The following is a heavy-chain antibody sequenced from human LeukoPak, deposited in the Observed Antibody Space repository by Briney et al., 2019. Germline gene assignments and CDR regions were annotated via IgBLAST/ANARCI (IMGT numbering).Heavy chain of an antibody. Sequence: PGGSLRLSCAVSGITLSNYGMSWVRQAPGKGLEWVAGLSGSGGGTNYADSVKGRFTISRDNAKNSLYLQMNSLRAEDTAVYYCARDEASGGNSRYYYYYMDVWGKGTTVTVSS. CDR1: GITLSNYG. J-gene: IGHJ6*03. CDR3: ARDEASGGNSRYYYYYMDV. V-gene: IGHV3-23*01. CDR2: LSGSGGGT. D-gene: IGHD4-23*01.